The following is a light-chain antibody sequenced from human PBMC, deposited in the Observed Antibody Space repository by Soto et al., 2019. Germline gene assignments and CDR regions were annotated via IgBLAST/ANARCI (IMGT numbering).Light chain of an antibody. Sequence: ELVMPQSQATLSVSPGARSTLSCRASQSVTNSYLAWYQQKPGQAPRLLIYGGSSRATGIPVRFSGSGSGTDFTLTISRLEPEDFAVYYCQRYGASTTCGQGTKVDIK. CDR3: QRYGASTT. CDR1: QSVTNSY. V-gene: IGKV3-20*01. J-gene: IGKJ1*01. CDR2: GGS.